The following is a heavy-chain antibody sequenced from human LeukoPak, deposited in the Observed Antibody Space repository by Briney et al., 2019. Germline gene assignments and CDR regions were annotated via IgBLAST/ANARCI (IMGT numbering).Heavy chain of an antibody. CDR2: IYYSGNT. J-gene: IGHJ3*02. D-gene: IGHD1-14*01. CDR1: GGSFSGYY. Sequence: PSETLSLTCAVYGGSFSGYYWSWIRQPPGRGLEWIGYIYYSGNTNYNPSLKSRATISVDTSKNQFSLKLSSVTAADTAVYYCARHSPERVGAFDIWGQGTVVTVSS. V-gene: IGHV4-59*08. CDR3: ARHSPERVGAFDI.